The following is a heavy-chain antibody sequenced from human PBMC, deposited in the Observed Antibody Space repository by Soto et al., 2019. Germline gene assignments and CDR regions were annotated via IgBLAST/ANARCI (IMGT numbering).Heavy chain of an antibody. CDR2: IIPIFGTA. CDR3: AREGDGYNLFAFDI. D-gene: IGHD5-12*01. V-gene: IGHV1-69*13. J-gene: IGHJ3*02. Sequence: EASVKVSCNASGGTFSSYAISWVRQAPGQGLEWMGGIIPIFGTANYAQKFQGRVTITADESTSTAYMELSSLRSEDTAVYYCAREGDGYNLFAFDIWGQGTMVTVSS. CDR1: GGTFSSYA.